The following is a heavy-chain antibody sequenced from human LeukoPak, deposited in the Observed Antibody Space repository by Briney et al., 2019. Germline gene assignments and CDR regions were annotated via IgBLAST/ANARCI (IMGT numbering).Heavy chain of an antibody. Sequence: GGSLRLSCAASGFTFSSYAMSWVRQAPGKGLEWVSAISGSGGSTYYADSVKGRFTISRDNSKNTLYLQMNSLRAEDTAVYYCARDLDGSGSYYTGYWGQGTLVTVSS. D-gene: IGHD3-10*01. CDR2: ISGSGGST. J-gene: IGHJ4*02. CDR1: GFTFSSYA. V-gene: IGHV3-23*01. CDR3: ARDLDGSGSYYTGY.